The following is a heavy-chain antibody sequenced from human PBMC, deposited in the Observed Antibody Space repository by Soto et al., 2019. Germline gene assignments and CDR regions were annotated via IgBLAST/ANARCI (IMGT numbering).Heavy chain of an antibody. Sequence: EVQLLESGGGLVQPGGSLRLSCAASGFTFSSYAMSWVRQAPGKGLEWVSAISGSGGSTYYADSVKGRFTISRDNSKNTLYLQMNSLRAEDTAVYYCAKDKALMVYAIRGEAFDIWGQGTMVTVSS. J-gene: IGHJ3*02. CDR3: AKDKALMVYAIRGEAFDI. CDR2: ISGSGGST. D-gene: IGHD2-8*01. V-gene: IGHV3-23*01. CDR1: GFTFSSYA.